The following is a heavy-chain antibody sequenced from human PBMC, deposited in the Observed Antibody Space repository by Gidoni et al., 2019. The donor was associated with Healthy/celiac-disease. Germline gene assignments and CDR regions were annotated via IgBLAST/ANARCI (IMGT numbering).Heavy chain of an antibody. Sequence: QVQLVQSGAEVKKPGSSVMVSCKASGGTVSSYAISWVRQAPGQGLEWMGVIIPIFGTANYAQKFQGRVTITADESTSTAYMELSSLRSEDTAVYYCARDRPLVGATPSMDVWGQGTTVTVSS. V-gene: IGHV1-69*01. J-gene: IGHJ6*02. CDR1: GGTVSSYA. CDR2: IIPIFGTA. CDR3: ARDRPLVGATPSMDV. D-gene: IGHD1-26*01.